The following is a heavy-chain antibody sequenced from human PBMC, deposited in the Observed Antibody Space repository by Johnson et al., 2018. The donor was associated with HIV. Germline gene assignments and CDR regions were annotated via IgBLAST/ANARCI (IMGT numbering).Heavy chain of an antibody. V-gene: IGHV3-74*02. CDR1: GFTFSSYW. D-gene: IGHD2-8*01. CDR2: INTDGSST. CDR3: ARGRVCATRTVAFDI. J-gene: IGHJ3*02. Sequence: VQLVESGGGLVQPGGSLRLSCAASGFTFSSYWMHWVRQAPGKGLVWVSRINTDGSSTTYADSVKGRFTISRDNAKNTLYLQMNSLRVEDTAVYYGARGRVCATRTVAFDIWGQGTMFTVSS.